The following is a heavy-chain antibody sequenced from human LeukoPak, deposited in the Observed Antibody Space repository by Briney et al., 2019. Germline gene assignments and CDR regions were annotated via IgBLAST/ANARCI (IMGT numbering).Heavy chain of an antibody. CDR3: TRGSSGRRDN. CDR1: GYTFTSCD. Sequence: ASVKVSCKASGYTFTSCDINWVRQATGQGLEWMGWMNTNSGNTGYGQSFQGRITMTRDISIGTAYMELSNLTSEDTAIYYCTRGSSGRRDNWGQGTLVTVSA. D-gene: IGHD6-19*01. CDR2: MNTNSGNT. J-gene: IGHJ4*02. V-gene: IGHV1-8*01.